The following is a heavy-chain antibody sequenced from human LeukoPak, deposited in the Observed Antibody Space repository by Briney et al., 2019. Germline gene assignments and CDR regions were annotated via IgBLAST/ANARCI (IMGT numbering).Heavy chain of an antibody. V-gene: IGHV4-39*01. D-gene: IGHD1-20*01. J-gene: IGHJ3*02. Sequence: SETLSLTCTVSGGSISSSSYYWGWIRQPPGKGLEWIGSIYYSGSTYYNPSLKSRVTISVDTSKNQFSLKLSSVTAADTAVYYCARRIIVRSYNWNQRRAFDIWGQGTMVTVSS. CDR2: IYYSGST. CDR3: ARRIIVRSYNWNQRRAFDI. CDR1: GGSISSSSYY.